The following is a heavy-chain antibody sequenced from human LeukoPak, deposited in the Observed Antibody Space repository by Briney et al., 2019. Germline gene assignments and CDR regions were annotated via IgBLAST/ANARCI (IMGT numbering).Heavy chain of an antibody. J-gene: IGHJ4*02. CDR1: GFTFSNAW. CDR3: TTRITMVRGVIIGY. CDR2: IKSKTDGGTT. D-gene: IGHD3-10*01. Sequence: GGSLRLSCAASGFTFSNAWMSWVRQAPGKGLEWVGRIKSKTDGGTTDYAAPVKGRFTISRDDSKNTLHLQMDSLKTEDTAVYYCTTRITMVRGVIIGYWGQGTLVTVSS. V-gene: IGHV3-15*01.